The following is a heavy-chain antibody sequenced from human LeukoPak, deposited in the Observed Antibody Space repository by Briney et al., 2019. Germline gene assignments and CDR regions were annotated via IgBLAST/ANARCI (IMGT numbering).Heavy chain of an antibody. CDR1: GFTFSNYD. D-gene: IGHD6-13*01. CDR2: IGTAGDT. Sequence: GGSLRLSCAASGFTFSNYDMHWVRQTPGKGLEWVSNIGTAGDTYYPGSVKGRFTIYRENAKNSLYLQMNNLTAGDTAVYYCARTKGYSSNWASYYFDYWGLGTLVTVSS. J-gene: IGHJ4*02. V-gene: IGHV3-13*04. CDR3: ARTKGYSSNWASYYFDY.